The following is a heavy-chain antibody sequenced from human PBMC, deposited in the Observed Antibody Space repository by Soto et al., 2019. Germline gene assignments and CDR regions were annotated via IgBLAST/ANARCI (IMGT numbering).Heavy chain of an antibody. CDR2: IIAICGKT. V-gene: IGHV1-69*05. J-gene: IGHJ6*02. CDR1: EGTFSSYA. Sequence: SVKVSCKASEGTFSSYAISWVRQAPGQGLEWIGWIIAICGKTNYAQKFQGRVTITRDMSTSTAYMELSSLRSEDTAVYYCAAGDHDYYYYYYGMDVWGQGTTVTVSS. D-gene: IGHD2-21*02. CDR3: AAGDHDYYYYYYGMDV.